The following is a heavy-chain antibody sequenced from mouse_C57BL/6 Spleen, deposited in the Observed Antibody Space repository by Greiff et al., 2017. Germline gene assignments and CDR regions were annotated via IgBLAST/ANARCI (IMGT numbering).Heavy chain of an antibody. CDR2: INPSSGYT. CDR1: GYTFPSYT. J-gene: IGHJ3*01. CDR3: ERFDDYDGGFAY. Sequence: VQLQQSGAELARPGASVQMSCKASGYTFPSYTMHWVKQRPGQGLEWIGYINPSSGYTKNTQKFKDKATLTADKSSSTAYMQLSSLTSEDSAVYYCERFDDYDGGFAYWGQGTLVTVSA. V-gene: IGHV1-4*01. D-gene: IGHD2-4*01.